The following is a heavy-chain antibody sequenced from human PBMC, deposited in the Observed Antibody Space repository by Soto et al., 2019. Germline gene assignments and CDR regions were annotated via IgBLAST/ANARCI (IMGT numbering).Heavy chain of an antibody. CDR2: IIPIFGTA. D-gene: IGHD3-22*01. V-gene: IGHV1-69*13. CDR1: GGTFSSYA. J-gene: IGHJ5*02. Sequence: ASVKVSCRASGGTFSSYAIRWVRQAPGQGLEWMGGIIPIFGTANYAQKFQGRVTITADESTSTAYMELSSLRSEDTAVYYCARYTMNYYDSTSPRYNWFDPWGQGTLVTVSS. CDR3: ARYTMNYYDSTSPRYNWFDP.